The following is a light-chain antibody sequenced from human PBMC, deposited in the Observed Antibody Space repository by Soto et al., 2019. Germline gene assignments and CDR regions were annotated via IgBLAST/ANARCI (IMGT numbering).Light chain of an antibody. CDR3: CSYAGSYTLV. Sequence: QSALTQPRSVSGSPGQSVTIYCTGTSSDVGAYNFVSWYQQHPGRVPKLMIYDVSRRPSGVPDRFSGSKSGNTASLTISGLQADDEADYYCCSYAGSYTLVFGGGTKLTVL. CDR1: SSDVGAYNF. CDR2: DVS. J-gene: IGLJ3*02. V-gene: IGLV2-11*01.